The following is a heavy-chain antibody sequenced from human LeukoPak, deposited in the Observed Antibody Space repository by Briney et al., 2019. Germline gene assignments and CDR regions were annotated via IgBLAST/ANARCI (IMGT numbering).Heavy chain of an antibody. V-gene: IGHV3-23*01. Sequence: GGSLRLACAPSGFTVSRNYMDWVRQAPGKGLECVSAISGSGGSTYYADSVKGRFTISRDNSKNTLYLQMNSLRAEDTAVYYCAKGRFRSVVITPFDYWGQGTLVTVSS. J-gene: IGHJ4*02. D-gene: IGHD3-3*01. CDR1: GFTVSRNY. CDR3: AKGRFRSVVITPFDY. CDR2: ISGSGGST.